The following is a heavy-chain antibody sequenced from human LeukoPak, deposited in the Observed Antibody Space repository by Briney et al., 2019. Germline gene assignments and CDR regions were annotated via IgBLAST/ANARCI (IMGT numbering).Heavy chain of an antibody. V-gene: IGHV4-59*01. Sequence: SETLSLTCTVSGVSISSYYWSWIRQPPRKGLEWIGYIYYSGSTNYNPSLKSRVTISVDTSKNQFSLKLSSVTAADTAVYYCASSHFDYDSSGYYATYYFDYWGQGTLVTVSS. CDR3: ASSHFDYDSSGYYATYYFDY. J-gene: IGHJ4*02. CDR1: GVSISSYY. D-gene: IGHD3-22*01. CDR2: IYYSGST.